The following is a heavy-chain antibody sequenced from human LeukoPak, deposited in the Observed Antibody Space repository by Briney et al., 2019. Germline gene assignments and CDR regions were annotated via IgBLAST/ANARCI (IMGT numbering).Heavy chain of an antibody. Sequence: GGSLRLSCAASGFTVSSNSMSWVRQAPGKGLEWVSIIYNGGSTYYSDSVKGRSTISRDNAKNSLHLQMNSLRAEDTAVYYCARVKQRPVSFDYWGQGTLVTVSS. CDR2: IYNGGST. D-gene: IGHD6-25*01. CDR1: GFTVSSNS. J-gene: IGHJ4*02. CDR3: ARVKQRPVSFDY. V-gene: IGHV3-53*01.